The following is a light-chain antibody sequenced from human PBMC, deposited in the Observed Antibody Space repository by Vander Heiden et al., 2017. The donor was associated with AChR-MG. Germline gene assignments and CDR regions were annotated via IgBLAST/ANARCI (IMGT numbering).Light chain of an antibody. J-gene: IGKJ1*01. CDR3: QQYNNWPWT. CDR1: QRVSSK. Sequence: EIVMTQSPASLSVSPGERATLICRASQRVSSKLAWYQQKPGQAPRLLIYGASTRATGIPARFSGSGSGTEFTLTISSLQSEDFAVYYCQQYNNWPWTFGQGTKVEIK. V-gene: IGKV3-15*01. CDR2: GAS.